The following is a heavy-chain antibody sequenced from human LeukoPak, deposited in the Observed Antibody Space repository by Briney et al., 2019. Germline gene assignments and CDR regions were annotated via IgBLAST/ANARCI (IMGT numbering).Heavy chain of an antibody. CDR3: ARGGVTATIKYYYYMDV. D-gene: IGHD2-21*02. V-gene: IGHV1-8*03. Sequence: EASVKVSCKASGCTFTSYDINWVRQATGQGLEWMGWMNPNSGNTGYAQKFQGRVTITRNTSISTAYMELSSLRSEDTAVYYCARGGVTATIKYYYYMDVWGKGTTVTVSS. J-gene: IGHJ6*03. CDR2: MNPNSGNT. CDR1: GCTFTSYD.